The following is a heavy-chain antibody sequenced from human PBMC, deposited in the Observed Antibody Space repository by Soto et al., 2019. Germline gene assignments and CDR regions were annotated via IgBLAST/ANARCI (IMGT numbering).Heavy chain of an antibody. J-gene: IGHJ6*02. Sequence: SLTCTVSGGSISSYYWSWIRQPPGKGLEWIGYIYYSGSTNYNPSLKSRVTISVDTPKNQFSLKLSSVTAADTAVYYCARVGEYSSSSGYYYGIDVWGQGTTVTVSS. V-gene: IGHV4-59*01. CDR3: ARVGEYSSSSGYYYGIDV. D-gene: IGHD6-6*01. CDR2: IYYSGST. CDR1: GGSISSYY.